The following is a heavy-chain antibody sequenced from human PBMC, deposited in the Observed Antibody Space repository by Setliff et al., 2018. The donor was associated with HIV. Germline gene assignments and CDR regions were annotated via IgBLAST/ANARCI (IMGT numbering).Heavy chain of an antibody. J-gene: IGHJ4*02. D-gene: IGHD3-9*01. CDR2: IFGDDDK. V-gene: IGHV2-5*02. Sequence: GPPLVNPTQTLTLTCTFSGFSISGGGVGVGWIRQPPGKGLEWLALIFGDDDKRYTPSLKRRLSLTKDTSKSQVTLTMTDLDPVDTATYYCAHMNYGLLTGYYTGFDYWGQGMLVTVSS. CDR3: AHMNYGLLTGYYTGFDY. CDR1: GFSISGGGVG.